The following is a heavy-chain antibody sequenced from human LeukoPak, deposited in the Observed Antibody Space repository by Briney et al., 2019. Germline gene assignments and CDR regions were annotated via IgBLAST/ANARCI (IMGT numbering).Heavy chain of an antibody. CDR1: GYTFTGYY. V-gene: IGHV1-2*02. D-gene: IGHD5-18*01. CDR3: ARDRPDTAMAFN. J-gene: IGHJ4*02. Sequence: ASVKVSCKASGYTFTGYYMHWVRQAPGQGLEWMGWINPNSGGTNYAQKFQGRVTMTRDTSISTAYMELSRLRSDDTAVYYCARDRPDTAMAFNWGQGTLVTVSS. CDR2: INPNSGGT.